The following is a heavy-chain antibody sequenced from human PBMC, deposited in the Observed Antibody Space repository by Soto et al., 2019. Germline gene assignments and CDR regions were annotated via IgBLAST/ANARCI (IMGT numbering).Heavy chain of an antibody. CDR2: IRSKAYGGTT. Sequence: GGSLRLSCTASGFTFGDYAMSWVRQAPGKGLEWVGFIRSKAYGGTTEYAASVKGRFAISRDDSKSIAYLQMNSLKTEDTAVYYCTRVKAYCGGDCYSGFDYWGQGTLVTVSS. CDR1: GFTFGDYA. V-gene: IGHV3-49*04. CDR3: TRVKAYCGGDCYSGFDY. J-gene: IGHJ4*02. D-gene: IGHD2-21*02.